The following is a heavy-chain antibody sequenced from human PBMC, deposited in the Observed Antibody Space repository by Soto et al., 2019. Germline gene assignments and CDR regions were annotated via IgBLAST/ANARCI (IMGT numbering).Heavy chain of an antibody. J-gene: IGHJ4*02. Sequence: GGSLRLSCAASGFTFSSYGMHWVRQAPGKGLEWVAVIPYDGSNKYYADSVKGRFTISRDNSKNTLYLQMNSLRAEDTAVYYCARDAYGDYLFDYWGQGTLVTVSS. CDR1: GFTFSSYG. D-gene: IGHD4-17*01. V-gene: IGHV3-30*03. CDR3: ARDAYGDYLFDY. CDR2: IPYDGSNK.